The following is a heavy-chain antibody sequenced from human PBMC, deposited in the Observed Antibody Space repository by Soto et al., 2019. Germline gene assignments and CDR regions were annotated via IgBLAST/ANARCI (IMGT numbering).Heavy chain of an antibody. CDR3: ARVSATGTRWFGP. CDR2: IYHSGST. CDR1: GYSISSGYY. D-gene: IGHD6-13*01. J-gene: IGHJ5*02. V-gene: IGHV4-38-2*01. Sequence: PSETLSLTCAVSGYSISSGYYWGCIRQPPGKGLEWIGSIYHSGSTYYNPSLKSRLTMSLDTSKNQFSLKLNSVTAADTAVYYCARVSATGTRWFGPWGPGTLVTVYS.